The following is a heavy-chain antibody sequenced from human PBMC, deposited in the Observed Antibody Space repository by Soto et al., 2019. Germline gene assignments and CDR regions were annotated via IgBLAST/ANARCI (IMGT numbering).Heavy chain of an antibody. CDR1: GGSFSGYY. Sequence: QVQLQQWGAGLLKPSETLSLTCAVYGGSFSGYYWSWIRQPPGKGLEWIGEINHSGSTNYNPSLKSRVTISVDTSKNQFSLKLSSVTAADTAVYYCARMYYYGSGSAFDIWGQGTMVTVSS. CDR3: ARMYYYGSGSAFDI. CDR2: INHSGST. D-gene: IGHD3-10*01. J-gene: IGHJ3*02. V-gene: IGHV4-34*01.